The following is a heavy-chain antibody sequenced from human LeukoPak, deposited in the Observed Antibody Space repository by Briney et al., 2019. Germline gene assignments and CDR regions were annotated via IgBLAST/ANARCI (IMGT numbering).Heavy chain of an antibody. V-gene: IGHV4-34*01. D-gene: IGHD3-10*01. Sequence: PSETLSLTCAVYGGSISGYYWSWVRQPPGKGLEWIGEINHSGSTNYNPSLKSRVTLSIDTSKSQFSLKLSSVTAADTAVYYCARGHRWGSGSYYVGFLDYYYMDVWGKGTRVTVSS. CDR1: GGSISGYY. CDR3: ARGHRWGSGSYYVGFLDYYYMDV. J-gene: IGHJ6*03. CDR2: INHSGST.